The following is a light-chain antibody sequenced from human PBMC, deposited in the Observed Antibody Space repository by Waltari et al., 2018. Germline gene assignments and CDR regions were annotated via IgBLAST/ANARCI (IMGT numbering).Light chain of an antibody. V-gene: IGKV1-39*01. CDR2: GAS. CDR3: QQPYDTPWA. Sequence: DIQMTQSPSSLSASVGDTVTLTCRASQSILTYLNWYQHKPGRAPKLLIYGASNLQGGVPSRFTGSGSGTDFTLTITSLHPEDFATYYCQQPYDTPWAFGPGTKLQIK. CDR1: QSILTY. J-gene: IGKJ1*01.